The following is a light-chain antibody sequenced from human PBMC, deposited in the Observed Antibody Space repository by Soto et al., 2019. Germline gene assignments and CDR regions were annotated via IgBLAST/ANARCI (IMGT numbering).Light chain of an antibody. CDR2: GAS. Sequence: EIVMTQSPATLSVSPGEGATLSCRASQGLTTKLAWYQQKPGQAPRLLIYGASTRATGIPARFSGSGSGTEFPLTISSLQSEDFAVYYCQQYNTWHRTFGQGTKVEIK. J-gene: IGKJ1*01. V-gene: IGKV3-15*01. CDR1: QGLTTK. CDR3: QQYNTWHRT.